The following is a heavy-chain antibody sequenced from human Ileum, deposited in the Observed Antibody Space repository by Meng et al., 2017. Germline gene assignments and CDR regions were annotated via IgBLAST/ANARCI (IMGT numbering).Heavy chain of an antibody. CDR2: ISDSGRT. Sequence: EVHWVGSGGGLVQPGGSLRLSCVASGFTFSNYALTWVRQAPGKGLEWVAGISDSGRTYYADSMKGRFTVSRDNSKNTLYLQINSLRDEDTAVYYCAKDYEYSVMAGWGQGTLVTVSS. D-gene: IGHD5/OR15-5a*01. CDR1: GFTFSNYA. CDR3: AKDYEYSVMAG. J-gene: IGHJ4*02. V-gene: IGHV3-23*04.